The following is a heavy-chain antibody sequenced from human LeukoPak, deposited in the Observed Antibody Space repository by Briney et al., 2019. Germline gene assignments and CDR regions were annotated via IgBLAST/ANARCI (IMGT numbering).Heavy chain of an antibody. Sequence: SETLSLTCTVSGGSISSYYWSWIRQPAGKGLEWIGRIYTSGSTNCNPSLKSRVTMSVDTSKNQFSLKLSSVTAADTAVYYCARGDYYGSENWFDPWGQGTLVTVSS. V-gene: IGHV4-4*07. CDR1: GGSISSYY. CDR2: IYTSGST. CDR3: ARGDYYGSENWFDP. D-gene: IGHD3-10*01. J-gene: IGHJ5*02.